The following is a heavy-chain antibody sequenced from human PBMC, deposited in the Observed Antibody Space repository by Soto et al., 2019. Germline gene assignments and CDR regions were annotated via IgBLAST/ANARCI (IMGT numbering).Heavy chain of an antibody. CDR3: ARYPDYGDYYFDY. CDR2: IIPIFGTA. D-gene: IGHD4-17*01. CDR1: GGTFSSYA. V-gene: IGHV1-69*13. J-gene: IGHJ4*02. Sequence: SVKVSCKASGGTFSSYAISWVRQAPGQGLEWMGGIIPIFGTANYAQKFQGRVTITADESTSTAYMELSSLRSEDTAVYYCARYPDYGDYYFDYWGQGTLVTVSS.